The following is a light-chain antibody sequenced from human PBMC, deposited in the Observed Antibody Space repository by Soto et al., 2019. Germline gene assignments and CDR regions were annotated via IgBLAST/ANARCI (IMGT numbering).Light chain of an antibody. CDR1: QDVRGG. Sequence: EIVLTQSPDTLSVSPGGSATLSCRASQDVRGGLAWYQQKPGQAPRLLIHGASTRATGIPARFSGSGSGTDFTLTISSLQSEDSASYYCQQYDVGPLTFGQGTTVEI. CDR3: QQYDVGPLT. V-gene: IGKV3-15*01. J-gene: IGKJ1*01. CDR2: GAS.